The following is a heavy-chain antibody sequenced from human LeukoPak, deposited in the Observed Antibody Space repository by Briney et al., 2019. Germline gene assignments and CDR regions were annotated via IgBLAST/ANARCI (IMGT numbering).Heavy chain of an antibody. V-gene: IGHV4-39*01. CDR2: ISYSGST. CDR1: GGSISSSDYY. D-gene: IGHD1-26*01. J-gene: IGHJ4*02. CDR3: ARLVQTGTYKGFCDY. Sequence: TSETLSLTCSVSGGSISSSDYYWGWSRQPPGKGLKWIGTISYSGSTYYNPSLKSRVTISVDTSKNQFSLKLSSLTAADTAVYYCARLVQTGTYKGFCDYWGQGTLVTVSS.